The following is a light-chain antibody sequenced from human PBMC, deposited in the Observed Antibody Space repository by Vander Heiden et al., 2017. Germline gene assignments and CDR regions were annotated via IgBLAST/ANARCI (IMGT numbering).Light chain of an antibody. CDR3: QSADSSGTYWV. CDR2: KDS. J-gene: IGLJ3*02. CDR1: ALPKQY. V-gene: IGLV3-25*03. Sequence: SYELTQPPSVSVSPGPPARITCSGAALPKQYAYWYQQKPGQAPVLVIYKDSERPSGIPERFSGSSSGTTVTLTISGVQAEDEADYYCQSADSSGTYWVFGGGTKLTVL.